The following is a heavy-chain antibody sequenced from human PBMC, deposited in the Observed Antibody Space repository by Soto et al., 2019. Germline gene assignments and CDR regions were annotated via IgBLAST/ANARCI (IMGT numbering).Heavy chain of an antibody. CDR2: THYRSKWYN. D-gene: IGHD3-10*01. Sequence: SQTLSLTGAISGDTVSSNSAAWNWIRQSPSRGLEWLGRTHYRSKWYNDYAVSVKSRITINPDTSKNQFSLQLNSVTPEDTAVYYCGRSVRGHVVKYFDYWGQGTLVTVSS. CDR1: GDTVSSNSAA. CDR3: GRSVRGHVVKYFDY. V-gene: IGHV6-1*01. J-gene: IGHJ4*02.